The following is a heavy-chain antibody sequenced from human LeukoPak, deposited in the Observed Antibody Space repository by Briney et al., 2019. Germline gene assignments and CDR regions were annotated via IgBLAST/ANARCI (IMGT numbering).Heavy chain of an antibody. CDR1: GFTFSSYA. CDR2: ISYDGSNK. D-gene: IGHD5-18*01. CDR3: ARAVHSYGFPNYYYYYMDV. V-gene: IGHV3-30*04. J-gene: IGHJ6*03. Sequence: GGSLRLSCAASGFTFSSYAMHWVRQAPGKGLEWVAVISYDGSNKYYADSVKGRFTISRDNSKNTLYLQMNSLRAEDTAVYYCARAVHSYGFPNYYYYYMDVWGKGTTVTISS.